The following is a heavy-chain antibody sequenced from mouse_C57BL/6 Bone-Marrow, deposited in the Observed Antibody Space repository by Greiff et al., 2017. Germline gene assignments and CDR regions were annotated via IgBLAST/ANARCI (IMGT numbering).Heavy chain of an antibody. V-gene: IGHV5-12*01. CDR2: ISNGGGST. CDR3: ARHGGNSGAY. D-gene: IGHD2-1*01. Sequence: EVKVVESGGGLVQPGGSLKLSCAASGFTFSDYYMYWVRQTPEKRLEWVAYISNGGGSTYYPDTVKSRFTISRDNAKNTLYLQMSRLKAEDTSTYYYARHGGNSGAYWGQGTLVTVSA. CDR1: GFTFSDYY. J-gene: IGHJ3*01.